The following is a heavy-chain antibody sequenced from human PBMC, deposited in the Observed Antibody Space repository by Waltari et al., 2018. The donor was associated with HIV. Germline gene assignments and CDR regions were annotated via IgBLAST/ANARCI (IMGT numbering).Heavy chain of an antibody. J-gene: IGHJ4*02. CDR2: INTNTGNP. CDR3: ARGGYCSGASCNHYFDH. D-gene: IGHD2-15*01. CDR1: GYSLISYA. V-gene: IGHV7-4-1*02. Sequence: QVQLVQSGSELKEPGASVKVSCKASGYSLISYAINWVRQAPGQGLEWMGWINTNTGNPPYGQGFTGRFVFSLDTSVSTAYLQINSLKADDTAVYYCARGGYCSGASCNHYFDHWGQGTLVTVSS.